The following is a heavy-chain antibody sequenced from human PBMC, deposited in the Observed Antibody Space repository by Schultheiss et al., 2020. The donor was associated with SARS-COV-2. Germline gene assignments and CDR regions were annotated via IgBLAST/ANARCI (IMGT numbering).Heavy chain of an antibody. J-gene: IGHJ6*02. Sequence: GESLKISCAASGFTFSSYWMSWVRQAPGKGLEWVANIKQDGSEKYYVDSVKGRFTISRDNAKNSLYLQMNSLRAEDTAVYYCARGGKFFYGDYVGGMDVWGQGTTVTVSS. V-gene: IGHV3-7*01. CDR2: IKQDGSEK. CDR3: ARGGKFFYGDYVGGMDV. CDR1: GFTFSSYW. D-gene: IGHD4-17*01.